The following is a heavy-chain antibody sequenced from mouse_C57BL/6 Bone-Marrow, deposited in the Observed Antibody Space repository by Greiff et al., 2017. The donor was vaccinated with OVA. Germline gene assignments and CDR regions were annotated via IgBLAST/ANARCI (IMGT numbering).Heavy chain of an antibody. CDR3: ALLWGYAMDY. Sequence: LQQSGGGLVQPGGSLKLSCAASGFTFSDYYMYWVRQTPEKRLGWVAYISNGGGSTYYPDTVKGRFTISRDNAKNTLYLQMSRLKSEDTAMYYCALLWGYAMDYWGQGTSVTVSS. J-gene: IGHJ4*01. CDR1: GFTFSDYY. CDR2: ISNGGGST. D-gene: IGHD1-1*02. V-gene: IGHV5-12*01.